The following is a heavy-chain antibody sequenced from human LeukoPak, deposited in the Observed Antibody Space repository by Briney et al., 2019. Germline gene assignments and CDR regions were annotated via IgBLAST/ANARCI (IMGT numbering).Heavy chain of an antibody. J-gene: IGHJ4*02. V-gene: IGHV3-23*01. D-gene: IGHD3-3*01. CDR1: GFTFSSYA. CDR3: AKEAYDFWSGYPYYFDY. Sequence: QAGGSLRLSCAASGFTFSSYAMSWVRQAPGKGLEWVSAISGSGGSTYYADSVKGRFTISRDNSKNTLYLQMNSLRAEDTAVYYCAKEAYDFWSGYPYYFDYWGQGTLVTVSS. CDR2: ISGSGGST.